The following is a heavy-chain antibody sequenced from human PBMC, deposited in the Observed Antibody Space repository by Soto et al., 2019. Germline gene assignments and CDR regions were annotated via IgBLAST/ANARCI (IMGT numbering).Heavy chain of an antibody. CDR3: ARDLAKGGGSAGFDY. CDR2: INPKSGGT. D-gene: IGHD1-26*01. CDR1: GYTFTVYY. J-gene: IGHJ4*02. Sequence: ASVKVSCKASGYTFTVYYMHGVRQAPGQGLEWMGWINPKSGGTMYPQKFQGRVTMTWDTSISTAYMALTRLRSDDTAVYYCARDLAKGGGSAGFDYWGQGTLVTVSS. V-gene: IGHV1-2*02.